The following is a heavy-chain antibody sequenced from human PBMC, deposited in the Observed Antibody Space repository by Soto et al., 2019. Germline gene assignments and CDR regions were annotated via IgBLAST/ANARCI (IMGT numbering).Heavy chain of an antibody. D-gene: IGHD6-6*01. V-gene: IGHV3-15*01. CDR1: GFTFSNAW. J-gene: IGHJ6*02. CDR3: TPLAASYGMDV. CDR2: IKSKTDGGTT. Sequence: EVQLVESGGGLVKPGGSLRLSCAASGFTFSNAWMSWVRQAPGKGLEWVGRIKSKTDGGTTDYAAPVKGRFTISRDDSKNTLYLQMNSLKTEDTAVYYCTPLAASYGMDVWGQGTTVTVSS.